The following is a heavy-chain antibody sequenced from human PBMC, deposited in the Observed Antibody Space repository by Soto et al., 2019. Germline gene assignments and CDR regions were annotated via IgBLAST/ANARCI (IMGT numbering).Heavy chain of an antibody. Sequence: SETLSLTCTVSGGSFSSYYWSWIRQPPGKGLEWIGYIYYTGSIIYNPSLKSRVTMSVDMSMKQFSLKLNSVTAADTAVYYCARTTTLENYFDYWGQGTLVTVSS. CDR1: GGSFSSYY. CDR3: ARTTTLENYFDY. V-gene: IGHV4-59*01. D-gene: IGHD2-15*01. CDR2: IYYTGSI. J-gene: IGHJ4*02.